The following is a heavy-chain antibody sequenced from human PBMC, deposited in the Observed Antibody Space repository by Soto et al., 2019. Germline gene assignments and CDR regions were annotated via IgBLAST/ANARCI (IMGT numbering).Heavy chain of an antibody. J-gene: IGHJ6*03. CDR1: TFRDYD. CDR3: ASVALYCSGGSCYSHYYYYMDV. D-gene: IGHD2-15*01. CDR2: ISSSSSTI. Sequence: TFRDYDMSWIRQAPGKGLEWVSYISSSSSTIYYADSVKGRFTISRDNAKNSLYLQMNSLRAEDTAVYYCASVALYCSGGSCYSHYYYYMDVWGKGTTVTVSS. V-gene: IGHV3-11*04.